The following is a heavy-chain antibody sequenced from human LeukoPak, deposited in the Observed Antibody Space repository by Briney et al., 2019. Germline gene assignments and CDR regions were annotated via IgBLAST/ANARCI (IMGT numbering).Heavy chain of an antibody. D-gene: IGHD5-12*01. CDR2: ISGSGGST. J-gene: IGHJ4*02. CDR3: ARVVATYYFDY. CDR1: GFTFSSYA. V-gene: IGHV3-23*01. Sequence: PRGSLRLSCAASGFTFSSYAMSWVRQAPGKGLEWVSVISGSGGSTYYADSVKGRFTISRDNSKNTLYLQMNSLRAEDTAVYSCARVVATYYFDYWGQGTLVTVSS.